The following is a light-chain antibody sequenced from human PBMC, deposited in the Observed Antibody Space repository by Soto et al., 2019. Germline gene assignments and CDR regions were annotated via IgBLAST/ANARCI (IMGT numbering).Light chain of an antibody. J-gene: IGKJ4*01. CDR1: QSVGSY. CDR2: DAS. V-gene: IGKV3-11*01. Sequence: EIVLTQSPATLSLSPGQRATFSCRASQSVGSYLAWYQQKPGQAPRLLIYDASNRATGIPARFSGSGSGTDFTLTITSLEPEDFAVYFCQQRTDRPLTFGGGTKVDIK. CDR3: QQRTDRPLT.